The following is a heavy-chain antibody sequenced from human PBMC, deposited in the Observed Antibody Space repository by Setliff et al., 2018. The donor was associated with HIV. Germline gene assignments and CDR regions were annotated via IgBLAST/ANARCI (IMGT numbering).Heavy chain of an antibody. CDR3: GGVPPTYGPAASSSFYYYYGVDV. V-gene: IGHV1-69*10. J-gene: IGHJ6*02. Sequence: ASVKVSCKASSGTFNNYAISWVRQAPGQGLEWMGGIIPILGLTNYTQKFQGRVTLTADRSTSTAYMELSSLSSEDTAMYYCGGVPPTYGPAASSSFYYYYGVDVWGQGTTVTV. CDR1: SGTFNNYA. CDR2: IIPILGLT. D-gene: IGHD3-10*01.